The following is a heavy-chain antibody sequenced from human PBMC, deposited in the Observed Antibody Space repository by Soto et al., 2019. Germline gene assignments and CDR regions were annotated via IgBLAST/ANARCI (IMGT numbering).Heavy chain of an antibody. V-gene: IGHV1-46*01. CDR1: GYTFTSYY. J-gene: IGHJ6*02. CDR2: INPSGGST. Sequence: GASVKVSCKASGYTFTSYYMHWVRQAPGQGLEWMGIINPSGGSTSYAQKFQGRVTMTRDTSTSTVYMELSSLRSEDTAVYYCARGLTGYSSSWYPQGYYYYGMDVWGQGTTVTVSS. D-gene: IGHD6-13*01. CDR3: ARGLTGYSSSWYPQGYYYYGMDV.